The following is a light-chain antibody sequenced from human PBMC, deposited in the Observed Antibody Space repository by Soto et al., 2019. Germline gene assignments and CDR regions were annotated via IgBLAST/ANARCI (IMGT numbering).Light chain of an antibody. J-gene: IGLJ1*01. CDR3: AAWDGSLNGYV. CDR1: SSNIGSNT. Sequence: QAVVTQPPSASGTPGQSVTVSCSGSSSNIGSNTVTWYQQLPGTAPKLLIYSNDQRPSGVPDRFSGSKSGTSASLAISGLQSEDEADYYCAAWDGSLNGYVFGTGTKLTVL. CDR2: SND. V-gene: IGLV1-44*01.